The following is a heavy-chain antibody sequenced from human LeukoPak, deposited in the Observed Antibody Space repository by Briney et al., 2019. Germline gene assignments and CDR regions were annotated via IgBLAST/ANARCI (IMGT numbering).Heavy chain of an antibody. Sequence: GASVKVSCKASGYTFTSYAMHWVRQAPGQRLEWMGWINAGNGNTKYSQKFQGRVTMTRDTSTSTVYMEMSSLRSEDTALYYCAREGGSSSWYDYWGQGTLVTVSS. CDR2: INAGNGNT. V-gene: IGHV1-3*01. CDR1: GYTFTSYA. J-gene: IGHJ4*02. CDR3: AREGGSSSWYDY. D-gene: IGHD6-13*01.